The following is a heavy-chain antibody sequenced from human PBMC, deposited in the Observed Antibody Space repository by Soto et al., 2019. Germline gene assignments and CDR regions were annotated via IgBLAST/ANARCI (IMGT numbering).Heavy chain of an antibody. V-gene: IGHV1-58*01. D-gene: IGHD3-22*01. CDR3: AADLFSRHSSGSNDAFDI. Sequence: ASVKVSCKASGFTFTSSAVQWVRQARGQRLEWIGWIVVGSGNTNYAQKFQERVTITRDMSTSTAYMELSSLRSEDTAVYYCAADLFSRHSSGSNDAFDIWGQGTMVTVSS. J-gene: IGHJ3*02. CDR2: IVVGSGNT. CDR1: GFTFTSSA.